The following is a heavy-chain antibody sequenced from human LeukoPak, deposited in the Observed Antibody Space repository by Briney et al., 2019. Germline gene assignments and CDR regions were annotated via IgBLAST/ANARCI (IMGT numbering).Heavy chain of an antibody. CDR1: GYTFTSYD. V-gene: IGHV1-8*01. Sequence: ASVKVSCKASGYTFTSYDINWVRQATGQGLEWMGWMNPNSGITGYAQKFQGRVTMTRNTSISTAYMELSSLRSEDTAVYYCARGRYYDSSEEFDYWGQGTLVTVSS. CDR3: ARGRYYDSSEEFDY. J-gene: IGHJ4*02. CDR2: MNPNSGIT. D-gene: IGHD3-22*01.